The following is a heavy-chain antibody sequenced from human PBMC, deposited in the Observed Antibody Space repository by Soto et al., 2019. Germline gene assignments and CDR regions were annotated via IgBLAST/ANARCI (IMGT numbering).Heavy chain of an antibody. CDR3: ASRDPGTSVDY. CDR2: ISSSDSSGSTK. D-gene: IGHD1-7*01. V-gene: IGHV3-48*03. Sequence: PGGSLRLSCAASGFNFRTYEMNWVRQAPGKGLEWVSYISSSDSSGSTKYYADSVKGRFTISRDNAKNSLYLQMNSLTAADTAVYYCASRDPGTSVDYWGQGTLVTVSS. CDR1: GFNFRTYE. J-gene: IGHJ4*02.